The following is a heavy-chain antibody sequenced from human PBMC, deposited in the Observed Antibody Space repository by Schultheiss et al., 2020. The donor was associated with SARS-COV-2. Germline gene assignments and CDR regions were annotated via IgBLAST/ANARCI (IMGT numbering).Heavy chain of an antibody. CDR2: INADGGEK. CDR1: GFTFSSYA. D-gene: IGHD2-15*01. J-gene: IGHJ6*02. Sequence: GSLRLSCAASGFTFSSYAMHWVRQAPGKGLEWVANINADGGEKYYVDSVKGRFTISRDNSKNTLYLQMNSLRAEDTALYYCAKDMLYCSGGSCQQAGPYYYYGMDVWGQGTTVTVSS. CDR3: AKDMLYCSGGSCQQAGPYYYYGMDV. V-gene: IGHV3-7*03.